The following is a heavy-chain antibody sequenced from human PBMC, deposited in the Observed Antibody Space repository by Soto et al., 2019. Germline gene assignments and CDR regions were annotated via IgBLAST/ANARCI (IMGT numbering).Heavy chain of an antibody. CDR3: ARGAPTTVVNPTAY. D-gene: IGHD4-17*01. V-gene: IGHV1-3*01. J-gene: IGHJ4*02. CDR1: GYTFTTYA. Sequence: GASVKVSCKASGYTFTTYAMHWVRQAPGQRLEWMGWINAGNGNTICSQKFQGRVTITRDTSASTAYMELSSLRSEDTAVYCCARGAPTTVVNPTAYWGQGTLVTVSS. CDR2: INAGNGNT.